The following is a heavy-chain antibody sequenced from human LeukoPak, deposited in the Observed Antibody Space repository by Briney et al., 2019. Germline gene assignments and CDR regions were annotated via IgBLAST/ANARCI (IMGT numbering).Heavy chain of an antibody. CDR3: ARAPARARLDY. Sequence: GGSLRLSCAASGFTFSRYWMYWVRQAPGKGLEWVASIKLDGSEQYYVDSVKGRFTISRDNAKSSLYLQMNSLRAEDTAVYYCARAPARARLDYWGQGTLVTVCS. D-gene: IGHD6-6*01. J-gene: IGHJ4*02. CDR2: IKLDGSEQ. V-gene: IGHV3-7*01. CDR1: GFTFSRYW.